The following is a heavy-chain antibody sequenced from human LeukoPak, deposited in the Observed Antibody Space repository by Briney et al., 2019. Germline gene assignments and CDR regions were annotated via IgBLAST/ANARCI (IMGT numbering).Heavy chain of an antibody. V-gene: IGHV3-21*04. J-gene: IGHJ4*02. Sequence: PGGSLRLSCAASEFTFSNFKMNWVRQAPGKGLEWVSSISSTTNFINYADSVKGRFTISRDNAKNSLYLQMNSLRPEDTAVYYCTRTRMYDFSLDYWGRGTLVTVSS. CDR3: TRTRMYDFSLDY. CDR1: EFTFSNFK. D-gene: IGHD2/OR15-2a*01. CDR2: ISSTTNFI.